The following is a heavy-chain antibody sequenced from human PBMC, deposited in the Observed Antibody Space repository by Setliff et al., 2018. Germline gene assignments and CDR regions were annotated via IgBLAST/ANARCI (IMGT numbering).Heavy chain of an antibody. D-gene: IGHD3-16*01. CDR1: GFTFSSYT. CDR2: INQDGGAK. CDR3: ARDPIGPFLSYMDD. V-gene: IGHV3-7*01. Sequence: LRLSCAASGFTFSSYTMNWVRQGPGKGLEWVANINQDGGAKYYVDSVKGRFTISRDNTKNSLYLQMNSLRAEDTAVYYCARDPIGPFLSYMDDWGKGTTVTVSS. J-gene: IGHJ6*03.